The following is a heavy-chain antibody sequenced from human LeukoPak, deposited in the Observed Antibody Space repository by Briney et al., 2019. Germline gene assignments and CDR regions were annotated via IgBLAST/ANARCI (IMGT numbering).Heavy chain of an antibody. Sequence: QPGGSLILSCAASAYSLSRYWMSWVRQAPGRGLEWVANINQDGSEKYYVDSVKGRFTISRDNAKNALYLQMNSLRAEDTAVYYCATWAYWGQGTLVTVSS. CDR2: INQDGSEK. V-gene: IGHV3-7*01. CDR1: AYSLSRYW. J-gene: IGHJ4*02. CDR3: ATWAY. D-gene: IGHD7-27*01.